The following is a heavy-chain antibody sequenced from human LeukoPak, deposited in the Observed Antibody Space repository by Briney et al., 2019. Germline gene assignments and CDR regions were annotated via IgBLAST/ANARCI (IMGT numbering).Heavy chain of an antibody. CDR1: GGSISSGSYY. Sequence: PSETLSLTCTVSGGSISSGSYYWSWIRQPAGKGLEWIGRIYTSGSTNYNPSLKSRVTISVDTSKNQFSLKVNSVTAADTAVYFCARLPYYYDTSGQRTVNAFDVWGQGTMVTVSS. D-gene: IGHD3-22*01. J-gene: IGHJ3*01. V-gene: IGHV4-61*02. CDR3: ARLPYYYDTSGQRTVNAFDV. CDR2: IYTSGST.